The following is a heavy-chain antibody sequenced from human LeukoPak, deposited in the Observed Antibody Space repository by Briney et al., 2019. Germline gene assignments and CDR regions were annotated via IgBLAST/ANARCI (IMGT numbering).Heavy chain of an antibody. D-gene: IGHD3-22*01. CDR1: GYTFTGYY. J-gene: IGHJ4*02. V-gene: IGHV1-2*02. CDR2: INPNSGGT. Sequence: ASVKVSCKASGYTFTGYYMHWVRQAPGQGLEWMGWINPNSGGTNYAQKFQGRVTMTRDTSISTAYMELSRLRSDDTAVYYCARSVASFSSGYRYWGQGTLVTVSS. CDR3: ARSVASFSSGYRY.